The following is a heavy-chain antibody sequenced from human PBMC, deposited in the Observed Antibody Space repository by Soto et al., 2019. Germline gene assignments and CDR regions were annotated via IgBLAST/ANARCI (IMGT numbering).Heavy chain of an antibody. CDR1: GYTFSNYY. CDR3: AREENCGGGTCYSEYFHR. V-gene: IGHV1-46*01. Sequence: ASVKVSCKGAGYTFSNYYMHWVRQAPLQGLEWMGIINPSGDSTRYAQEFQGRVTMTRETSTSTLYMELSSRRSDDTAIYYCAREENCGGGTCYSEYFHRWGQGTLVTVSS. D-gene: IGHD2-15*01. J-gene: IGHJ1*01. CDR2: INPSGDST.